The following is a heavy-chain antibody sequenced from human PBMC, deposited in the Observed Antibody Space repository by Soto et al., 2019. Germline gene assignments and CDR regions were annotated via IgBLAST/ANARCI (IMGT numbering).Heavy chain of an antibody. CDR2: IIPIFGTA. D-gene: IGHD3-22*01. CDR1: GGTFSNYA. CDR3: ARALHYYYDSSGSRDAFEI. V-gene: IGHV1-69*01. Sequence: QVQLVQSGAEVKKPGSSVKVSCKASGGTFSNYAISWVRQAPGQRLEWMGGIIPIFGTANYAQKFQGRVTITADESTSTAYMELSSLTSEDTAVYFCARALHYYYDSSGSRDAFEIWGQGTLVTVSS. J-gene: IGHJ3*02.